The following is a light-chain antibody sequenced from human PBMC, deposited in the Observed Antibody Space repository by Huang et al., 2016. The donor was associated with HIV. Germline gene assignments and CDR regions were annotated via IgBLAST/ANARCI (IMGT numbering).Light chain of an antibody. CDR2: DAS. CDR3: QQYDDWPPWT. CDR1: QNITR. V-gene: IGKV3-15*01. Sequence: EIVMTQSPATLSVSPGERATLSCRASQNITRLAWYQHKPGQAPRLLIYDASSMATGVPARFSGGGSGTDVTLTVSSLQSDDFALYYCQQYDDWPPWTFGQGTQVDMK. J-gene: IGKJ1*01.